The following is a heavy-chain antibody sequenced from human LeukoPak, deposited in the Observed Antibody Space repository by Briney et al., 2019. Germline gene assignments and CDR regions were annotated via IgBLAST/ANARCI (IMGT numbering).Heavy chain of an antibody. CDR1: GFTFSSSA. Sequence: GGSLRLSCAASGFTFSSSAMSWVRQAPGKGLEWVSAISNNGGYTYYADSVQGRFTISRDNSKSTLCLQMNSLRAEDTAVYYCAKDSGSYSGDGFDPWGQGTLVTVSS. CDR3: AKDSGSYSGDGFDP. D-gene: IGHD1-26*01. J-gene: IGHJ5*02. CDR2: ISNNGGYT. V-gene: IGHV3-23*01.